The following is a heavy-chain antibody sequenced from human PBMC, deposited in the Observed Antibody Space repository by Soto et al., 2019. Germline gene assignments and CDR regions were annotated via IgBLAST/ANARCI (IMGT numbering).Heavy chain of an antibody. V-gene: IGHV3-74*01. CDR2: IKNDGIST. CDR3: VRGSGNYSNLFDY. J-gene: IGHJ4*02. CDR1: GFTFKTYW. D-gene: IGHD3-10*01. Sequence: GGSLRLSCAASGFTFKTYWMHWVRRAPGKGLVWVSRIKNDGISTGYADSVKGRFTISRDNAKNTLYMQLNSLRVEDTAVYYCVRGSGNYSNLFDYWGQGTPVTVSS.